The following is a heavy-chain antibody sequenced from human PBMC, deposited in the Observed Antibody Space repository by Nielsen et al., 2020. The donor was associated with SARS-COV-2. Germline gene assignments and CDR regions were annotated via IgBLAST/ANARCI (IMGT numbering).Heavy chain of an antibody. D-gene: IGHD2-15*01. J-gene: IGHJ2*01. Sequence: WVRQAPGQRLEWIGWIVVGSGNTNYAQKFQERVTITRDMSTSTAYMELSSLRSEDTAVYYCAADEGCSGGSCYGDWYFDLWGRGTTVTVSS. V-gene: IGHV1-58*01. CDR3: AADEGCSGGSCYGDWYFDL. CDR2: IVVGSGNT.